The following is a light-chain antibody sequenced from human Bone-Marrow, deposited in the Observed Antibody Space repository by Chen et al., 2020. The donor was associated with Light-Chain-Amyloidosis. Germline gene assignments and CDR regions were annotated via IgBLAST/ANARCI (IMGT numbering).Light chain of an antibody. CDR1: SSDVGGDQH. J-gene: IGLJ1*01. CDR3: SSYTITNTLV. V-gene: IGLV2-14*01. CDR2: EVT. Sequence: QSALTQPASVSGSPGQSITISCTGTSSDVGGDQHVSWYQQHPDKAPKLMIYEVTNRPSWVPDRFSGSKSDNTASLTISGLQSEVDADYFCSSYTITNTLVFGSGTRVSVL.